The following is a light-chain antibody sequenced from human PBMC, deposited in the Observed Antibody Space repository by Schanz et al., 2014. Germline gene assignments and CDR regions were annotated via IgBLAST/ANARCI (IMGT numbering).Light chain of an antibody. CDR1: QYISKY. Sequence: IQLTQSPSTLSAYVGDRVTITCRASQYISKYLNWYHQKPGKAPKLLMSAASTLQTGVPSRFSGSRSETDYTLTITSLQPEDFATYYCQQSYSPPYTFGQGTTLEI. J-gene: IGKJ2*01. CDR2: AAS. CDR3: QQSYSPPYT. V-gene: IGKV1-39*01.